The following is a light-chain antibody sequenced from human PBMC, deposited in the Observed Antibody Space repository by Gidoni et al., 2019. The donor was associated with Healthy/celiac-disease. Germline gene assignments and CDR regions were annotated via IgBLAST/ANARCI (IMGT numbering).Light chain of an antibody. CDR1: QSVSSN. Sequence: EIVMTQSPATLSVSPGERATFSCRASQSVSSNLPWYQQKPGQAPRLLISGASTRATGIPARFSGSGSGTEFTLTISSLQSEDFAVYYCQQYNNWPPGTFXQXTKVEIK. CDR2: GAS. CDR3: QQYNNWPPGT. V-gene: IGKV3-15*01. J-gene: IGKJ1*01.